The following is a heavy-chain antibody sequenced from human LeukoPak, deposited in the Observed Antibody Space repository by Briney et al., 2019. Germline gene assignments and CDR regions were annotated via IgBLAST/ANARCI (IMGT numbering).Heavy chain of an antibody. J-gene: IGHJ3*02. CDR2: IIPILGIA. V-gene: IGHV1-69*04. CDR3: ARESTVTTGAFDI. CDR1: GYTFTSYG. D-gene: IGHD4-11*01. Sequence: SVKVSCKASGYTFTSYGISWVRQAPGQGLEWMGRIIPILGIANYAQKFQGRVTITADKSTSTAYMELSSLRSEDTAVYYCARESTVTTGAFDIWGQGTMVTVSS.